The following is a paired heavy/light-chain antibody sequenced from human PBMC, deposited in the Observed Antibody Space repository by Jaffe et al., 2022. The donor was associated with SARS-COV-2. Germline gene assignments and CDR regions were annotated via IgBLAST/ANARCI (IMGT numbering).Light chain of an antibody. CDR3: AAWDDSLRRVV. CDR2: RNN. CDR1: PNIGTNY. V-gene: IGLV1-47*01. J-gene: IGLJ2*01. Sequence: QSVLTQPPSASGTPGQRVTISCPNIGTNYVYWYQQLPGTAPKLLIYRNNQRPSGVPDRFSGSKSGTSASLAISGLRSEDEADYYCAAWDDSLRRVVFGGGTKLTVL.
Heavy chain of an antibody. Sequence: QVQLVESGGGVVQPGRSLRLSCAASGFTFSNYAMHWVRQAPGKGLEWVAVISYDGSYKYYADSVKGRFTISRDNSENTLYLQMNTLRAEDTAVYYCARRGWEIGYYYFDYWGQGTLVTVSS. CDR2: ISYDGSYK. V-gene: IGHV3-30*04. J-gene: IGHJ4*02. D-gene: IGHD3-22*01. CDR3: ARRGWEIGYYYFDY. CDR1: GFTFSNYA.